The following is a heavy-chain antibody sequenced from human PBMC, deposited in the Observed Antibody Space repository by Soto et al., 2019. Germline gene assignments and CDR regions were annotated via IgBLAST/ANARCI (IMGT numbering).Heavy chain of an antibody. V-gene: IGHV1-18*01. CDR1: GYTFTSYG. CDR2: ISAYNGNT. J-gene: IGHJ6*02. Sequence: ASVKVSCKASGYTFTSYGISWVRQAPGQGLEWMGWISAYNGNTNYAQKLQDRVTMTTDTSTSTAYMELRSLRSDDTAVYYCASSSGWHPYYYGMDVWGQGTTVTVSS. D-gene: IGHD6-19*01. CDR3: ASSSGWHPYYYGMDV.